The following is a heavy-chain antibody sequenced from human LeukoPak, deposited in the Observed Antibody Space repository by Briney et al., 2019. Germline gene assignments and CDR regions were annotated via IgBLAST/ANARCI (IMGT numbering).Heavy chain of an antibody. J-gene: IGHJ6*03. D-gene: IGHD6-13*01. CDR1: GGSISSYY. CDR2: IYTSGST. V-gene: IGHV4-4*07. CDR3: AREGGAAAGYYYYYYYMDV. Sequence: SETLSLTCTVSGGSISSYYWSWLRQPAGKGLEGIGRIYTSGSTNYNPSLTRRGTMSVDTSKTQFSLKLSSVTAADTAVYYCAREGGAAAGYYYYYYYMDVWGKGTTVTVSS.